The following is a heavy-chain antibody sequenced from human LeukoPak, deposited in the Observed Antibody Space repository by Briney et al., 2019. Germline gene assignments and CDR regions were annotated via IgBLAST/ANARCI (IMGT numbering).Heavy chain of an antibody. J-gene: IGHJ3*02. Sequence: PSETLSLTCAVYGGSFSGYYWSWIRQPPGKGLEWIGEINHSGSTNYNPSLKSRVTISVDTSKNQFSLKLSSVTAADTAVYYCARGRGRQATDAFDIWGQGTMVTVSS. CDR3: ARGRGRQATDAFDI. CDR1: GGSFSGYY. V-gene: IGHV4-34*01. D-gene: IGHD3-16*01. CDR2: INHSGST.